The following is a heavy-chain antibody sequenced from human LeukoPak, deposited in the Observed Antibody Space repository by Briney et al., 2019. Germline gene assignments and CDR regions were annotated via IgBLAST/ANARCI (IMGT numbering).Heavy chain of an antibody. V-gene: IGHV3-53*01. CDR1: GFTVSSNY. J-gene: IGHJ4*02. D-gene: IGHD3-22*01. CDR3: AKDQAGYYYDSSGYSVFDY. CDR2: IYSGSST. Sequence: GGSLRLSCAASGFTVSSNYMSWVRQAPGKGLEWVSVIYSGSSTYYADSVKGRFTISRDNSKNTLYLQMNSLRAEDTAVYYCAKDQAGYYYDSSGYSVFDYWGQGTLVTVSS.